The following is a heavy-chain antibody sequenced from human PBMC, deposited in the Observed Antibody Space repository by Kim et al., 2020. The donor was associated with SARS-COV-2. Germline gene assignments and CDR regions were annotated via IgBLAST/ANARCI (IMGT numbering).Heavy chain of an antibody. CDR3: ARDGGPDIVVVPAAIRFYYYGMDV. CDR1: GFTFSSYA. J-gene: IGHJ6*02. CDR2: ISYDGSNK. D-gene: IGHD2-2*02. Sequence: GGSLRLSCAASGFTFSSYAMHWVRQAPGKGLEWVAVISYDGSNKYYADSVKGRFTISRDNSKNTLYLQMNSLRAEDTAVYYCARDGGPDIVVVPAAIRFYYYGMDVWGQGTTVTVSS. V-gene: IGHV3-30-3*01.